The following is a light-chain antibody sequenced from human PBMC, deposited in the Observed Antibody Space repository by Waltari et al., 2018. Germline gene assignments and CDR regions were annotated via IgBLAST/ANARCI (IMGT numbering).Light chain of an antibody. V-gene: IGLV2-23*01. CDR3: YSYGDSNWV. CDR2: EGS. J-gene: IGLJ3*02. Sequence: QSALTQPASVSGSPGQSITISCTGTSSDVGSFNLVSWYQQHPGRAPKLMIYEGSKRPSGASNRFSGSKSGNTASLTISGLQAEDEADYYCYSYGDSNWVFGGGTKVTVL. CDR1: SSDVGSFNL.